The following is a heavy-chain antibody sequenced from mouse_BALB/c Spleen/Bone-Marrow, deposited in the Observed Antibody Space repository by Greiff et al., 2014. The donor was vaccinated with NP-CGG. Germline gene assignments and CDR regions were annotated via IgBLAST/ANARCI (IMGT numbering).Heavy chain of an antibody. CDR2: IYPGDGST. CDR3: AMTARGGFAY. Sequence: LMESGPELVKPGALVKISCKASGYTFTSYDINWVKQRPGQGLEWIGWIYPGDGSTKYNGKFKGKATLTADKSSSTAYMQVSSLTSENSAVYFCAMTARGGFAYWGQGTLVTVSA. CDR1: GYTFTSYD. V-gene: IGHV1S33*01. J-gene: IGHJ3*01. D-gene: IGHD3-2*01.